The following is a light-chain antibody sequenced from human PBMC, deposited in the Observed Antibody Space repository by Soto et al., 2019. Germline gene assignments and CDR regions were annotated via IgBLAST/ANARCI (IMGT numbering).Light chain of an antibody. J-gene: IGKJ4*01. CDR3: QQSYSTPLT. CDR1: QSISSY. Sequence: DIQMTQSPSSLSASVGDRVTITCRARQSISSYLNLYQQKPGKAPKLLIYAASSLQSGVPSRLSGSGSGTDFTLTISSLQPEDFATYYWQQSYSTPLTFGGGTQVEIK. V-gene: IGKV1-39*01. CDR2: AAS.